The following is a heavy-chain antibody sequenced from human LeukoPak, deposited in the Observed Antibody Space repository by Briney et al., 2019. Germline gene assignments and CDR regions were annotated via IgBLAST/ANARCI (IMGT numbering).Heavy chain of an antibody. D-gene: IGHD3-3*01. J-gene: IGHJ6*03. Sequence: SETLSLTCAVYGGSFSGYYWSWIRQPPGKGLEWIGEINHSGSTNYNPSLKSRVTISVDTSKNQFSLKLSSVTAADTAVYYCARHGSYDFWNEGYYYYYYMDVWGKGTTVTVSS. V-gene: IGHV4-34*01. CDR3: ARHGSYDFWNEGYYYYYYMDV. CDR1: GGSFSGYY. CDR2: INHSGST.